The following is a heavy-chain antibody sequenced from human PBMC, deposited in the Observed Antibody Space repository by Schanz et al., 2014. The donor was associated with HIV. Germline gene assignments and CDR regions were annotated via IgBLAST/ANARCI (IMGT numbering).Heavy chain of an antibody. J-gene: IGHJ4*02. D-gene: IGHD2-21*01. CDR1: GYTFSSND. V-gene: IGHV1-8*02. Sequence: QVQLVQSGAGVKKPGASVRVSCRASGYTFSSNDIHWVRQASGQGLEWVGWMNPRSGNTGYAQKFQGRVTLTRNTFLTTAYMELSSLTSDDTAVYYCTRGARDCRNGVCGGTYFDYWGQGTLVTVSS. CDR2: MNPRSGNT. CDR3: TRGARDCRNGVCGGTYFDY.